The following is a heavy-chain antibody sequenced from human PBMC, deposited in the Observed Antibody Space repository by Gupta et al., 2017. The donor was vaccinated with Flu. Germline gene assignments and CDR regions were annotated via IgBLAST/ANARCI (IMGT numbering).Heavy chain of an antibody. D-gene: IGHD2-2*01. CDR3: ARVPYCSTTSCYQPFDY. CDR2: LNPNSGGT. J-gene: IGHJ4*02. CDR1: DYY. Sequence: DYYIHWVRQAPGQGLEWMGRLNPNSGGTKFAQKFQGRVTLTSDTSISAAYMELNRLTSDDTGVYYCARVPYCSTTSCYQPFDYWGQGTLVTV. V-gene: IGHV1-2*05.